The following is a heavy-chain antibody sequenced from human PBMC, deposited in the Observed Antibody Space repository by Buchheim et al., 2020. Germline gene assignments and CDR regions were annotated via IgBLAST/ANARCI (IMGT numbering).Heavy chain of an antibody. CDR2: ISYDGSNK. CDR1: GFTFSSYA. Sequence: QVQLVESGGGVVQPGRSLRLSCAASGFTFSSYAMHWVRQAPGKGLEWVAVISYDGSNKYYADSVKGRFTISRDNSKNTLYLQMNSLRADDTAVYYCARALQGHYYGSGSYSHYYYYYGMDVWGQGTT. CDR3: ARALQGHYYGSGSYSHYYYYYGMDV. J-gene: IGHJ6*02. V-gene: IGHV3-30-3*01. D-gene: IGHD3-10*01.